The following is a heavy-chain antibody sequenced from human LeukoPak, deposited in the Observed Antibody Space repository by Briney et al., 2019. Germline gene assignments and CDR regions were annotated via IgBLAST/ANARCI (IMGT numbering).Heavy chain of an antibody. CDR3: CLGGWLDY. CDR1: GFTFSTYW. J-gene: IGHJ4*02. Sequence: GGSLRLSCAASGFTFSTYWMSWVRQAPGKGLEWVANIKEDGSEKYYVDSVKGRFTISRDNAKNSLYLQMNSLRAGDTAVYYCCLGGWLDYWGQGTLVTVSS. V-gene: IGHV3-7*01. CDR2: IKEDGSEK. D-gene: IGHD6-19*01.